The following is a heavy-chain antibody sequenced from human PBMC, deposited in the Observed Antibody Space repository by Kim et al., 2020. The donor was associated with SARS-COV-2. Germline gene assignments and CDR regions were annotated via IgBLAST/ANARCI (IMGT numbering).Heavy chain of an antibody. D-gene: IGHD3-22*01. Sequence: GGSLRLSCAASGFTFSSYSMNWVRQAPGKGLEWVSSISSSSSYIYYADSVKGRFTISRDNAKNSLYLQMNSLRAEDTAVYYCARDKAIMIVVGYYYYGMDVWGQGTTVTVSS. CDR2: ISSSSSYI. J-gene: IGHJ6*02. CDR3: ARDKAIMIVVGYYYYGMDV. CDR1: GFTFSSYS. V-gene: IGHV3-21*01.